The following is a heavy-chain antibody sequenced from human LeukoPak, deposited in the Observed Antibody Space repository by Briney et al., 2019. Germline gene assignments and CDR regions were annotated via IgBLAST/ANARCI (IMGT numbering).Heavy chain of an antibody. J-gene: IGHJ1*01. CDR1: GFTFGNSA. D-gene: IGHD4-17*01. Sequence: PGGSLRLSCAASGFTFGNSAMSWVRQAPGKGLEWVSSISGSGGSTYYADSVRGRSTISRDNPKNTLYLQMNSLRVEDTAIYYCAKGDMTTVTPGDFQHWGQGTLVTVSS. CDR2: ISGSGGST. CDR3: AKGDMTTVTPGDFQH. V-gene: IGHV3-23*01.